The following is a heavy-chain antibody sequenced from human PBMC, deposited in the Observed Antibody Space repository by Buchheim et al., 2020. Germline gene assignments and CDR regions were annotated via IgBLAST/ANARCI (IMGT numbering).Heavy chain of an antibody. Sequence: EVQLLESGGGLVQPGGSLRLSCAASGFTFSSYAMSWVRQAPGKGLEWVSAISGSGGSTYHADSVKGRSTLSRDNTKNTLSLQMNSLRAEDTAVYYCAKDETIFGVVTYFEYWGQGTL. CDR3: AKDETIFGVVTYFEY. J-gene: IGHJ4*02. V-gene: IGHV3-23*01. D-gene: IGHD3-3*01. CDR2: ISGSGGST. CDR1: GFTFSSYA.